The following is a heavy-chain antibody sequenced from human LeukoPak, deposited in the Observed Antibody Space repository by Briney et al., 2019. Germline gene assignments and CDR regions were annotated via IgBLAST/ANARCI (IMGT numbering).Heavy chain of an antibody. V-gene: IGHV3-30*18. CDR3: AKGDSYGSLGWFDP. CDR1: GFTFSSYG. Sequence: GRSLRLSCAASGFTFSSYGMHWVRQAPGKGLEWVAVISYDGSNKYYADSVKGRFTISRDNSKNTLYLQMNSLRAEDTAVYYCAKGDSYGSLGWFDPWGQGTLVTVSS. CDR2: ISYDGSNK. J-gene: IGHJ5*02. D-gene: IGHD5-18*01.